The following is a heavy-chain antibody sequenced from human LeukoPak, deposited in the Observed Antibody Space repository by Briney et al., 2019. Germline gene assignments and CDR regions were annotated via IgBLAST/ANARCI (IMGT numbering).Heavy chain of an antibody. CDR3: ARGSWGSGGFDY. CDR1: GGSISSSSYH. Sequence: SETLSLTCTVSGGSISSSSYHWGWIRQPPGKGLEWIGSIYYSGSTYYNPSLKSRVTISVDTSKNQFSLQLNSVTPEDTAVYYCARGSWGSGGFDYWGQGTLVTVSS. CDR2: IYYSGST. V-gene: IGHV4-39*07. D-gene: IGHD6-13*01. J-gene: IGHJ4*02.